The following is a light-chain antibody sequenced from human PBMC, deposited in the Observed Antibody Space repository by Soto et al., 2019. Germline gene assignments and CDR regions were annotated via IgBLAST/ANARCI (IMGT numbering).Light chain of an antibody. V-gene: IGLV2-14*03. CDR2: DVT. Sequence: QSALTQPAAVSGSPGQSITISGTGTSSDVGGYDYVSWYQQHPGKAPQLIIYDVTKRPSGISTRFSASKSGNTASLTISGLKAEDEGDYYCSSYTTIRTRIFGGGTKLTVL. CDR1: SSDVGGYDY. J-gene: IGLJ2*01. CDR3: SSYTTIRTRI.